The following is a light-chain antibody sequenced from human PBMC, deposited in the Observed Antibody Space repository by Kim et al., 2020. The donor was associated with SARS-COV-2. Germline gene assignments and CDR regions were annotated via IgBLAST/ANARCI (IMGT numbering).Light chain of an antibody. CDR2: LNSDGSH. J-gene: IGLJ3*02. CDR3: QTWDTGIRV. CDR1: SGHTNYA. Sequence: QLVLTQSPSASASLGASVKLTCILSSGHTNYAIAWHQQQPEKGPRFLMNLNSDGSHRKGDGIPDRFSGSSSGAERYLTISSLQSEDEADYYCQTWDTGIRVFGGGTQLTVL. V-gene: IGLV4-69*01.